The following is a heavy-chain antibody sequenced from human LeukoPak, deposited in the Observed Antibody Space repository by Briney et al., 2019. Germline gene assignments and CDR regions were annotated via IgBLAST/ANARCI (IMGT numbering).Heavy chain of an antibody. V-gene: IGHV4-59*01. D-gene: IGHD6-13*01. CDR3: ANSSRPHWFDP. CDR2: IYYTGST. Sequence: SETLSLTCTLSGGAISGYSWSWLRQPPGKGLEWIGYIYYTGSTHYNPSLKSRVTISIDTSKNQFSLNPRSVTAADTAVYYCANSSRPHWFDPWGQGTLVTVSS. J-gene: IGHJ5*02. CDR1: GGAISGYS.